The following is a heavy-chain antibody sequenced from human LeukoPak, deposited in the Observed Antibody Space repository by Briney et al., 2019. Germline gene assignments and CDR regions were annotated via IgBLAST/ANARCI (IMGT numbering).Heavy chain of an antibody. D-gene: IGHD5-18*01. Sequence: GGSLRLSCSASGFTFSSYAMHWVRQAPGKGLEYVSAISSNGGSTYYADSVKGRFTISRDNAKNSLYLQMNSLRAEDTAVYYCARDKWGGYSYGQGAFDIWGQGTMVTVSS. V-gene: IGHV3-64*04. J-gene: IGHJ3*02. CDR3: ARDKWGGYSYGQGAFDI. CDR1: GFTFSSYA. CDR2: ISSNGGST.